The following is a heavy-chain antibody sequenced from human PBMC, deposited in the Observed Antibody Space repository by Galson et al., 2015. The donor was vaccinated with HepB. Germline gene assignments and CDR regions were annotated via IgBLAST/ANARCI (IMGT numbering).Heavy chain of an antibody. D-gene: IGHD3-22*01. Sequence: SLRLSCAASGFTFSSYAMSWVRQAPGKGLEWVSAISGSGGSTHYADSVKGRFTISRDNSKNTLYLQMNSLRAEDTAVYYCATFLYYDSSGYYPYYYYYGMDVWGQGTTVTVSS. CDR1: GFTFSSYA. CDR2: ISGSGGST. CDR3: ATFLYYDSSGYYPYYYYYGMDV. V-gene: IGHV3-23*01. J-gene: IGHJ6*02.